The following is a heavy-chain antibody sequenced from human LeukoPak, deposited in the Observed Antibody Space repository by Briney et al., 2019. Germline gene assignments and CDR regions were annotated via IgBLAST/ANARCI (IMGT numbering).Heavy chain of an antibody. CDR3: ATDIVVVPAAQGLDAFDI. CDR1: GFTFDDYA. CDR2: ISWNSGSI. V-gene: IGHV3-9*01. D-gene: IGHD2-2*01. J-gene: IGHJ3*02. Sequence: QTGGSLRLSCAASGFTFDDYAMHWVRQAPGKGLEWVSGISWNSGSIGYADSVKGRFTISRDNAKNSLYLQMNSLRAEDTALYYCATDIVVVPAAQGLDAFDIWGQGTMVTVSS.